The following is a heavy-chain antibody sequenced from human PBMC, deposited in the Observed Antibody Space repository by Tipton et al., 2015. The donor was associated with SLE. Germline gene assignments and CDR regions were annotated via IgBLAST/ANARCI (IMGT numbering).Heavy chain of an antibody. V-gene: IGHV4-38-2*02. J-gene: IGHJ6*03. CDR3: ARVARSGWDYYYYMDV. CDR2: IYYSGST. CDR1: GYSISSGYY. Sequence: TLSLTCTVSGYSISSGYYWGWIRQPPGKGLEWIGNIYYSGSTYYNPSLKSRVTISVDTSKNQFPLRLTSGTAADTAVFYCARVARSGWDYYYYMDVWGKGTTVTVSS. D-gene: IGHD6-19*01.